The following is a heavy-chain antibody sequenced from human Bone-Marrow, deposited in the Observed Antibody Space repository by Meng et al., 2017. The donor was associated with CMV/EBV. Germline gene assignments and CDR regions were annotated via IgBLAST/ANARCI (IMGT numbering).Heavy chain of an antibody. CDR3: ARGGRTTVDY. CDR2: ISGSGGST. V-gene: IGHV3-23*01. Sequence: GGSLRLSCAASGFTFSSYGMHWVRQAPGKGLEWVSAISGSGGSTYYADSVKGRFTISRDNSKNTLYLQMNSLRAEDTAVYYCARGGRTTVDYWGQGTLVTVSS. CDR1: GFTFSSYG. J-gene: IGHJ4*02. D-gene: IGHD4-17*01.